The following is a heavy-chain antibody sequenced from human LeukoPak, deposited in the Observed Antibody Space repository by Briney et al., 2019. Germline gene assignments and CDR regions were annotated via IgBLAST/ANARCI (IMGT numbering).Heavy chain of an antibody. CDR1: GFTFSSYW. J-gene: IGHJ4*02. CDR3: VRGYYYDSSDYGPFGAY. V-gene: IGHV3-74*01. Sequence: PGGSLRLSCAASGFTFSSYWMHWVRQVPGKGLVWVSRIESDGSSTSYADSVKGRFTISRDNAKNTLYLQMNSLRAEDTAVYYCVRGYYYDSSDYGPFGAYWGQGTLVTVSS. CDR2: IESDGSST. D-gene: IGHD3-22*01.